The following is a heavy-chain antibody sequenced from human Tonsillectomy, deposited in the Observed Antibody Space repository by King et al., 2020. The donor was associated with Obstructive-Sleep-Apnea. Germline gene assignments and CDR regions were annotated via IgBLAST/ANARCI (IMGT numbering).Heavy chain of an antibody. CDR1: GFTFSTYA. CDR2: ISSNGGST. D-gene: IGHD1-26*01. CDR3: AREGADRKKYLDY. Sequence: VQLVESGGGLVQPGGSLRLSCAASGFTFSTYAMHWVRQAPGKGLEYVSAISSNGGSTFYANSVKGRFTISRDNSETTLYLQMGSLRAEDMALYYCAREGADRKKYLDYWGQGTLVTVSS. V-gene: IGHV3-64*01. J-gene: IGHJ4*02.